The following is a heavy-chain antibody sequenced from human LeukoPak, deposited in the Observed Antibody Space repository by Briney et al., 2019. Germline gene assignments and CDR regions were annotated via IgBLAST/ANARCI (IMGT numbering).Heavy chain of an antibody. V-gene: IGHV1-69*13. CDR2: IIPIFGTA. Sequence: SVKVSCKASGGTSSSYAISWVRQAPGQGLEWMGGIIPIFGTANYAQKFQGRVTITADESTSTAYMELSSLRSEDTAVYYCARSPRGVRGVTFDYWGQGTLVTVSS. D-gene: IGHD3-10*01. CDR3: ARSPRGVRGVTFDY. CDR1: GGTSSSYA. J-gene: IGHJ4*02.